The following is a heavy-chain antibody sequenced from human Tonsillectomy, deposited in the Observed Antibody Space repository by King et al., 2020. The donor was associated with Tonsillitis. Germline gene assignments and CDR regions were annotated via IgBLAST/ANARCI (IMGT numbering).Heavy chain of an antibody. D-gene: IGHD3-10*02. CDR1: GFTFDDYD. CDR3: ARGPLNGHYVGYFDY. J-gene: IGHJ4*02. V-gene: IGHV3-9*01. CDR2: ITWSSGII. Sequence: VQLVESGGGLVQPGRALRLSCGASGFTFDDYDMHWVRQAPGKGLEWVSGITWSSGIIGYADSVKGRFIISRDNAKNSLYLQMNSMRDEDTALYYCARGPLNGHYVGYFDYWGQGALVTVSS.